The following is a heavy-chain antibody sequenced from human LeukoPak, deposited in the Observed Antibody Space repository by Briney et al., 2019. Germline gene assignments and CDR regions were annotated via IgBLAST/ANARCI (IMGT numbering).Heavy chain of an antibody. D-gene: IGHD3-3*02. J-gene: IGHJ4*02. Sequence: GGSLRLSCAASGFTFSSNAMSWVRQAPGKGPEWVSYITGSGGSTLYADSVKGRFTVSRDNSKNTLYLQMNSLRAEDTAVYFCAKGLSIASSFFDYWGQGTLVTVSS. CDR3: AKGLSIASSFFDY. V-gene: IGHV3-23*01. CDR1: GFTFSSNA. CDR2: ITGSGGST.